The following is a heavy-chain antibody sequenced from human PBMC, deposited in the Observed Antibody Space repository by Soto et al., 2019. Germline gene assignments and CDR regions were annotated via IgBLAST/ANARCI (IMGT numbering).Heavy chain of an antibody. CDR2: ISYDGSNK. J-gene: IGHJ4*02. V-gene: IGHV3-30-3*01. CDR1: GFTFSSYA. D-gene: IGHD6-13*01. Sequence: QVQLVESGGGVVQPGRSLRLSCAASGFTFSSYAMHWVRQAPGKGLEWVAVISYDGSNKYYADSVKGRFTISRDNSKNTRYLHMNSLSAEGTAVYYCARDLFPRGSWIDYWGQGTLVTVSS. CDR3: ARDLFPRGSWIDY.